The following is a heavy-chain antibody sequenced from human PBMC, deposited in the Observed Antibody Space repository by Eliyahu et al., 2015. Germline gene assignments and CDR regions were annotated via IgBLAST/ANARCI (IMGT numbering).Heavy chain of an antibody. CDR1: GIXFSRYA. D-gene: IGHD7-27*01. V-gene: IGHV3-23*04. J-gene: IGHJ4*02. CDR2: ISGSGGST. CDR3: AKLDVTGEEMNSDY. Sequence: EVQLVESGGGLVQPGGSLRLSCEASGIXFSRYAMSWVRQAPGKGLEWISAISGSGGSTNYADSVKGRSTISRDNSKNTLYLQMNSLGAEDTAVYYCAKLDVTGEEMNSDYWGQGTLVTVSS.